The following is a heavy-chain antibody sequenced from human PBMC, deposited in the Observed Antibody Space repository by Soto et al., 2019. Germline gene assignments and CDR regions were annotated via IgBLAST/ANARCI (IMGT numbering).Heavy chain of an antibody. CDR1: GGSISSGGYS. CDR2: IYYSGST. CDR3: ARSYYYDSSGYPPGFDY. Sequence: SETLSITCTVSGGSISSGGYSWSWIRQPPGKGLEWIGYIYYSGSTYYNPSLKSRVTISVDTSKNQFSLKLSSVTAADTAVYYCARSYYYDSSGYPPGFDYWGQGTLVTVSS. D-gene: IGHD3-22*01. V-gene: IGHV4-30-4*01. J-gene: IGHJ4*02.